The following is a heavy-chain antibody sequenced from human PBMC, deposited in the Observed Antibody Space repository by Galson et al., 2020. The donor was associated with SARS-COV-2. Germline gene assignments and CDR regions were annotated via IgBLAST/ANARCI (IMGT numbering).Heavy chain of an antibody. CDR3: AKDVGGSGSYYHYYYYGMDV. J-gene: IGHJ6*02. CDR2: ISWDGGST. CDR1: GFTFDDYT. D-gene: IGHD3-10*01. V-gene: IGHV3-43*01. Sequence: GESLKISCAASGFTFDDYTMHWVRQAPGKGLEWVSLISWDGGSTYYADSVKGRFTISRDNSKNSLYLQMNSLRTEDTALYYCAKDVGGSGSYYHYYYYGMDVWGQGTTVTVSS.